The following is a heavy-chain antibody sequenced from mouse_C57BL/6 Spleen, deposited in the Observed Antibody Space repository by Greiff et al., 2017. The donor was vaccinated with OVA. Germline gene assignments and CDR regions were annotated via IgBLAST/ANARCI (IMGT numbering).Heavy chain of an antibody. V-gene: IGHV1-50*01. D-gene: IGHD1-1*01. CDR2: IDPSDSYT. Sequence: QVQLQQPGAELVKPGASVQLSCKASGYTFTSYWMQWVKQRPGQGLEWLGEIDPSDSYTNYNQKFKGKATLTVDTSSSTAYMQLSSLTSEDSAVYDSARWGYYGSSLYAMDYWGQGTSVTVSA. CDR3: ARWGYYGSSLYAMDY. J-gene: IGHJ4*01. CDR1: GYTFTSYW.